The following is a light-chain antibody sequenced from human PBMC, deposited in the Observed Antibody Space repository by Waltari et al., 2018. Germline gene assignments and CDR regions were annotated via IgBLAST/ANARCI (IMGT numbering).Light chain of an antibody. CDR1: QSISTF. CDR3: QESVSTPKGT. Sequence: DIQMTQSPSSLSASVGDRVTITCRASQSISTFLNWYQQKEGRAPKLLIYAASTLQRGVPSRFSCSGAGSDFTLTISSLQPEDSATYHCQESVSTPKGTFGPGTKVEIK. J-gene: IGKJ3*01. CDR2: AAS. V-gene: IGKV1-39*01.